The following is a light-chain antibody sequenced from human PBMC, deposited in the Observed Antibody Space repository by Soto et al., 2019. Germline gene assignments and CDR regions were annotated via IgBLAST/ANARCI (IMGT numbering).Light chain of an antibody. CDR2: DVN. Sequence: QSVLTQPASVSGSPGQSITISCTGTSSDVGAYNFVSWYQQHPGKAPKLMIYDVNNRPSGVSERFSGSKSANTASLTISGLQAEDEDDYYCRSYTRNTTPVFGGGTKLTVL. CDR1: SSDVGAYNF. CDR3: RSYTRNTTPV. V-gene: IGLV2-14*03. J-gene: IGLJ2*01.